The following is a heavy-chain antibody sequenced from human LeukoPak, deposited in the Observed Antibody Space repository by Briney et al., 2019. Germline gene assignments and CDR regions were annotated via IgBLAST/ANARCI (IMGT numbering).Heavy chain of an antibody. D-gene: IGHD2-8*01. V-gene: IGHV1-69*05. CDR1: GGTFSSYA. Sequence: GSSVKVSCKASGGTFSSYAIIWVRQAPGQGLEWMGGIIPIFGTANYAQKFQGRVTITTDESTSTAYMELSSLRSEDTAVYYCARGFVYARYDNWFDPWGQGTLVTVSS. CDR2: IIPIFGTA. J-gene: IGHJ5*02. CDR3: ARGFVYARYDNWFDP.